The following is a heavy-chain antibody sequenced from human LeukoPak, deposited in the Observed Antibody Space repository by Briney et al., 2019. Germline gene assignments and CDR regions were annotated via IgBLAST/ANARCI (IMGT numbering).Heavy chain of an antibody. V-gene: IGHV3-30*18. CDR2: VSHDGSKR. J-gene: IGHJ4*02. D-gene: IGHD6-13*01. CDR1: GFTFSSSG. Sequence: GRSLRLSCAASGFTFSSSGMHWVRQAPGKGLEWVSTVSHDGSKRYYGDSVKGRFIISRDNSKNTLYLQMNSLRDEDTAVYYCAKGSLGSWYYFDYWGQGTLVTVSS. CDR3: AKGSLGSWYYFDY.